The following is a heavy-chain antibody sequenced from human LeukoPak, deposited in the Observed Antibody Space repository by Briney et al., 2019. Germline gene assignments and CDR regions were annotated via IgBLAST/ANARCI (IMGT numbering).Heavy chain of an antibody. J-gene: IGHJ5*02. V-gene: IGHV1-2*02. D-gene: IGHD1-14*01. CDR3: ARGPGLTAILNWFDP. CDR2: INPKSGGT. Sequence: ASVKVSCKASGYTFSGYYMHWVRQAPGQGLEWMGWINPKSGGTNYAQKFQGRVTMTRATSISTVYMELSRLRSDDTAVYNCARGPGLTAILNWFDPWGQGTLVTVSS. CDR1: GYTFSGYY.